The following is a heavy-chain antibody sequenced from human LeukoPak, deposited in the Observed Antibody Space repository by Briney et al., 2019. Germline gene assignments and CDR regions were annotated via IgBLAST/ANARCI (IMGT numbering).Heavy chain of an antibody. J-gene: IGHJ4*02. CDR1: GXTFXXYA. V-gene: IGHV3-23*01. D-gene: IGHD3-22*01. CDR2: IRCSGGST. Sequence: GXLRLSXXXSGXTFXXYAMSWVRQAPGKGLEWVSPIRCSGGSTYYAVSVTGRFTISRDNSKNTLYLQMNSLRAEDTAVYYCAKSITMIVVADTHWGQGTLVTVSS. CDR3: AKSITMIVVADTH.